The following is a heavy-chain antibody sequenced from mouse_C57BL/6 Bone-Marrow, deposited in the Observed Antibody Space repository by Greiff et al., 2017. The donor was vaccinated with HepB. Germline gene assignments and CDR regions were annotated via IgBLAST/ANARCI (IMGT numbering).Heavy chain of an antibody. CDR2: ISYDGSN. Sequence: EVQRVESGPGLVKPSQSLSLTCSVTGYSITSGYYWNWIRQFPGNKLEWMGYISYDGSNNYNPSLKNRISITRDTSKNQFFLKLNSVTTEDTATYYCARAIYYDYPAWFAYWGQGTLVTVSA. D-gene: IGHD2-4*01. CDR3: ARAIYYDYPAWFAY. CDR1: GYSITSGYY. J-gene: IGHJ3*01. V-gene: IGHV3-6*01.